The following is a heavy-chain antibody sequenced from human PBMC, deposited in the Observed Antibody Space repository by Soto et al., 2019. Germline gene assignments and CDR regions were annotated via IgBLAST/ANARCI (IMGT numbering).Heavy chain of an antibody. CDR1: GGSISSGDYY. CDR3: ARSSYYDYVWGSYRVFKSGSGFDY. CDR2: IYYSGST. D-gene: IGHD3-16*02. V-gene: IGHV4-30-4*01. Sequence: PSETLSLTCTVSGGSISSGDYYWSWIRQPPGKGLEWIGYIYYSGSTYYNPSLKSRVTISVDTSKNQFSLKLSSVTAADTAVCYCARSSYYDYVWGSYRVFKSGSGFDYWGQGTLVTVSS. J-gene: IGHJ4*02.